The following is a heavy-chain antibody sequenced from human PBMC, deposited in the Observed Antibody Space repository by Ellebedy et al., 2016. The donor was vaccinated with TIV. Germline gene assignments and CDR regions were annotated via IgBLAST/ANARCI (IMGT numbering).Heavy chain of an antibody. J-gene: IGHJ4*02. CDR3: ARGTYSSSWYGMDF. V-gene: IGHV1-69*06. CDR2: IIPIFGTP. CDR1: GGTFSSYS. Sequence: AASVKVSCKASGGTFSSYSMIWVRQAPGQGLEWMGGIIPIFGTPDYAQSFQGRVTITADTSTSTAYMELSSLRSEDTAVYYCARGTYSSSWYGMDFWGQGTPVTVYS. D-gene: IGHD6-13*01.